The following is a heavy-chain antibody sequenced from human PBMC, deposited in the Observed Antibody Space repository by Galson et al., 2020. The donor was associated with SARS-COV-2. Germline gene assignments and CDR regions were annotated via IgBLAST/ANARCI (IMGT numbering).Heavy chain of an antibody. V-gene: IGHV1-18*01. CDR1: GYTFTSYG. D-gene: IGHD2-2*01. CDR2: ISAYNGNT. J-gene: IGHJ3*02. Sequence: ASVKVSCKASGYTFTSYGISWVRQAPGQGLEWMGWISAYNGNTNYAQKLQGRVTMTTDTSTSTAYMELRSLRSDDTAVYYCAGVYCSSTSCYGKYAFDIWGQGTMVTVSS. CDR3: AGVYCSSTSCYGKYAFDI.